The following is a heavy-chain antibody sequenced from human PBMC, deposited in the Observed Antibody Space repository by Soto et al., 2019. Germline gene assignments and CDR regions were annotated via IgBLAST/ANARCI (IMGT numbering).Heavy chain of an antibody. CDR1: GFTFSSYA. V-gene: IGHV3-23*01. CDR3: ARVHYYDTSGPLL. CDR2: ISGSGGST. J-gene: IGHJ4*02. D-gene: IGHD3-22*01. Sequence: LSCAASGFTFSSYAMSWVRQAPGKGLEWVSAISGSGGSTYYADSVKGRFTVSRDDSKNTLYLQLNSLRMEDTAMYYCARVHYYDTSGPLLWGQGTQVTVSS.